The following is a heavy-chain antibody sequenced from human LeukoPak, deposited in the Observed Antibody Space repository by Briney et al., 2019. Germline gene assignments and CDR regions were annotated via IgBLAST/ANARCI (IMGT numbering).Heavy chain of an antibody. J-gene: IGHJ4*02. CDR3: ARDKVPGDY. D-gene: IGHD7-27*01. CDR1: GGSISSYY. Sequence: SETLSLTCTVSGGSISSYYWSWIRQPPGKGLEWIGYIYYSGSTDYNPSLKSRVTISVDTSKNQFSLKLSSVTAADTAVYYCARDKVPGDYWGQGTLVTVSS. CDR2: IYYSGST. V-gene: IGHV4-59*01.